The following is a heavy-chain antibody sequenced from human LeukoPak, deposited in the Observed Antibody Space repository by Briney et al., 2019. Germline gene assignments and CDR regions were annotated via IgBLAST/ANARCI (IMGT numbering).Heavy chain of an antibody. J-gene: IGHJ4*02. Sequence: PGGSLRLSGAASGFTFSSYGMHWVRQAPGKGLEYVSAISTNGGRTYYANSVKGRFTISRDNSKNTLYLQMGSLRAEDMAVYYCAREGTTGTTDYWGQGTLVTVSS. D-gene: IGHD1-1*01. CDR3: AREGTTGTTDY. CDR1: GFTFSSYG. CDR2: ISTNGGRT. V-gene: IGHV3-64*01.